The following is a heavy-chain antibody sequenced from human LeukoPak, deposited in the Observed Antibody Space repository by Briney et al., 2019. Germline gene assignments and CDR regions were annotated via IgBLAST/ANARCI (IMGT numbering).Heavy chain of an antibody. J-gene: IGHJ4*02. CDR2: IWYDGSNK. Sequence: GRSLRLSCAASGFTFSSYGMHWVRQAPGKGLEWVAVIWYDGSNKYYADSVKGRFTISRDNAKNSLYLQMNSLRAEDTALYYCAKDIRYSSSWPDYWGQGTLVTVSS. V-gene: IGHV3-33*03. CDR3: AKDIRYSSSWPDY. CDR1: GFTFSSYG. D-gene: IGHD6-13*01.